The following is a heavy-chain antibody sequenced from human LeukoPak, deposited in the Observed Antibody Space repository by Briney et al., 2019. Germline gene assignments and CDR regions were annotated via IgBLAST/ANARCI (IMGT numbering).Heavy chain of an antibody. Sequence: SLKVSSKASRDTFTSYGISWGRQAPRHRLEWMGGITTYNGNTNYAQKVQGRVTLTTDTSTSTVYMELRSLRSDDTAVYYCARDRRYDFWSGYYNYKYYYYGMDVWGQGTTVTVSS. J-gene: IGHJ6*02. D-gene: IGHD3-3*01. CDR1: RDTFTSYG. CDR3: ARDRRYDFWSGYYNYKYYYYGMDV. V-gene: IGHV1-18*01. CDR2: ITTYNGNT.